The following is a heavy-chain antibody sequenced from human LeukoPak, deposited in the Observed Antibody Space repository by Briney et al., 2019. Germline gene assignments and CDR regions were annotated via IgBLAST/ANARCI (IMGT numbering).Heavy chain of an antibody. CDR3: ARHTVGRFDP. J-gene: IGHJ5*02. CDR1: GGSISSGGYY. Sequence: SETLSLTCTVSGGSISSGGYYWSWIRQHPGKGLEWIGYIYYSGSTYYNPSLKSRVTISVDTSKNQFSLKLSSVTAADTAVYYCARHTVGRFDPWGQGTLVTVSS. D-gene: IGHD2-2*02. CDR2: IYYSGST. V-gene: IGHV4-31*03.